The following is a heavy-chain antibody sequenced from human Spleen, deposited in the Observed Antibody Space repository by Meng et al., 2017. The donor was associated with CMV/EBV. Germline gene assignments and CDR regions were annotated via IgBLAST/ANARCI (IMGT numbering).Heavy chain of an antibody. J-gene: IGHJ5*02. Sequence: YYWSWIRQPPGKGLEWIGEINHSGSTNYNPSLKSRVTISVDTSKNQFSLKLSSVTAADTAVYYCARVLPSRAAMVRGPLGSSWFDPWGQGTLVTSPQ. CDR3: ARVLPSRAAMVRGPLGSSWFDP. D-gene: IGHD3-10*01. V-gene: IGHV4-34*01. CDR1: YY. CDR2: INHSGST.